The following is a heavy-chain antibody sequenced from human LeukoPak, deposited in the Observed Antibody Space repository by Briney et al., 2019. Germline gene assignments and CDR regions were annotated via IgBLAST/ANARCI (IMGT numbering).Heavy chain of an antibody. Sequence: PGGSLRLSCAASGFTFSGNSMNWVRQAPGKGLECISYISSSSSTIYYAESVKGRFTISRDNAKNSLYLQMNSLRAEDTAVYYCARAKLRLVGYMDVWGKGTTVTISS. CDR1: GFTFSGNS. D-gene: IGHD3-16*01. CDR3: ARAKLRLVGYMDV. V-gene: IGHV3-48*01. J-gene: IGHJ6*03. CDR2: ISSSSSTI.